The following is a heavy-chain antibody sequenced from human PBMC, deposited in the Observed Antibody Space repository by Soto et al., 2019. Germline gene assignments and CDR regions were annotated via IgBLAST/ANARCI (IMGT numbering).Heavy chain of an antibody. CDR2: ISGFNGQT. J-gene: IGHJ4*02. D-gene: IGHD3-10*01. Sequence: GASVKVSCKASGNTFASHGFSWVRQAPGQGLEWMGWISGFNGQTDYALKFQGRVTLTTDTSTSTAYMELRSLRSDDTAVYFCARVDPRGVAVVRDYWGQGTQVTVSS. CDR3: ARVDPRGVAVVRDY. CDR1: GNTFASHG. V-gene: IGHV1-18*01.